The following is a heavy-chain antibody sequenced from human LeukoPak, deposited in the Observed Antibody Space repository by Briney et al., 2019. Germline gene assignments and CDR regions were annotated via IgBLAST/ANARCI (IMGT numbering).Heavy chain of an antibody. D-gene: IGHD2-15*01. CDR1: GGTFSSYT. CDR3: ARAAATRGWFDP. J-gene: IGHJ5*02. V-gene: IGHV1-8*03. CDR2: MNPNSGNT. Sequence: ASVKVSCKASGGTFSSYTISWVRQAPGQGLEWMGWMNPNSGNTGYAQKFQGRVTITRNTSIGTAYMELSSLRSEDTAVYYCARAAATRGWFDPWGQGTLVTVSS.